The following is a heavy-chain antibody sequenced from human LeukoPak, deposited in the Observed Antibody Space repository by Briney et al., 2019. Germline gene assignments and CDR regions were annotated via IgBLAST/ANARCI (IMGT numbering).Heavy chain of an antibody. D-gene: IGHD3-16*02. Sequence: GGSLRLSCAASGVTFSSYGMHWVRQAPGKGLEWVALISSDGNDKLYGDSVKGRFTISRDNSKNTLYLQMNSLRAEDTAVYYCASGGSYRRLDYWGQGTLVTVSS. J-gene: IGHJ4*02. V-gene: IGHV3-30*03. CDR2: ISSDGNDK. CDR3: ASGGSYRRLDY. CDR1: GVTFSSYG.